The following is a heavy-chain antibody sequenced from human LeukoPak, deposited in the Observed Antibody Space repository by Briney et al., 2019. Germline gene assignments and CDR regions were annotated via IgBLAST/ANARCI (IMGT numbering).Heavy chain of an antibody. CDR3: ARVSGYSGTWYVDY. D-gene: IGHD6-13*01. Sequence: GRSLRLSCVASGFTFKSYGMHWVRQAPGKGLEWVAIIWYDGSNKYYADFVKGRFTTSRDNSKNTRYLQMNSLRADDTAVYYCARVSGYSGTWYVDYWGQGTLVTVSS. J-gene: IGHJ4*02. V-gene: IGHV3-33*01. CDR1: GFTFKSYG. CDR2: IWYDGSNK.